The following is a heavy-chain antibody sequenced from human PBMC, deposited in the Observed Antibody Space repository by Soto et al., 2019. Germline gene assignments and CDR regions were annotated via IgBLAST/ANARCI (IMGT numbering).Heavy chain of an antibody. Sequence: LGESLKISCKGSGYSFTSYWISWVRQMPGKGLEWMGRIDPSDSYTNYSPSFQGHVTISADKSISTAYLQWSSLKASDTAMYYCARQARGDDILTGYFSPKTDFDYWGQGTLVTVSS. J-gene: IGHJ4*02. D-gene: IGHD3-9*01. CDR3: ARQARGDDILTGYFSPKTDFDY. CDR2: IDPSDSYT. CDR1: GYSFTSYW. V-gene: IGHV5-10-1*01.